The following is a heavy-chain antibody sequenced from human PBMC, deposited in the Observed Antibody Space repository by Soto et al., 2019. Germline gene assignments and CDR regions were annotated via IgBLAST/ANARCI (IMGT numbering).Heavy chain of an antibody. V-gene: IGHV3-30*03. CDR3: AGSGWYVVSPLGRPTPKDY. Sequence: SLRLSCAASRFTFINYGMHWVRQTPGKGLEWVAAISSDGSDKYYLASVKGRFTISRDNSKNTLHLEMISLRAEDTAVYYCAGSGWYVVSPLGRPTPKDYWGQGTLVTVSS. CDR1: RFTFINYG. J-gene: IGHJ4*02. D-gene: IGHD6-19*01. CDR2: ISSDGSDK.